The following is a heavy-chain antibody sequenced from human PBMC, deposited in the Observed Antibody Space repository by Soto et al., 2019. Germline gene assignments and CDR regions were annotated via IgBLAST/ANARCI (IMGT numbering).Heavy chain of an antibody. CDR1: GGSISSGAYY. CDR2: IYYSGST. D-gene: IGHD5-12*01. CDR3: ATNHEGGYYDHSDHYDY. J-gene: IGHJ4*02. Sequence: PSETLALTCTVSGGSISSGAYYWSWIRQPPGKGLEWIGYIYYSGSTYYNPSLKSRVTISVDTSKNQFSPKLSSVTAADTAVYYCATNHEGGYYDHSDHYDYWGQRTPVIGSS. V-gene: IGHV4-30-4*01.